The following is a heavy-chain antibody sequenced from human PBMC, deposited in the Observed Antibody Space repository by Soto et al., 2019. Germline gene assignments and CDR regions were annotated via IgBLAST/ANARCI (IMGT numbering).Heavy chain of an antibody. D-gene: IGHD6-13*01. V-gene: IGHV4-34*01. CDR1: GGSFSGYY. CDR3: ARRGYSSSWYQLDYYYYYMDV. J-gene: IGHJ6*03. CDR2: INHSGST. Sequence: TSETLSLTCAVYGGSFSGYYWSWIRQPPGKGLEWIGEINHSGSTNYNPSLKSRVTISVDTSKNQFSLKLSSVTAADTAVYYCARRGYSSSWYQLDYYYYYMDVWGKGTTVTVSS.